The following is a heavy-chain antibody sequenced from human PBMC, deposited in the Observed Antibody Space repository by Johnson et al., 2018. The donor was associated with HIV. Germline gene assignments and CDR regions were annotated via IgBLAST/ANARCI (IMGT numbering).Heavy chain of an antibody. CDR1: GFTFSTYA. V-gene: IGHV3-52*01. D-gene: IGHD6-6*01. CDR2: IKCDGSEK. J-gene: IGHJ3*02. Sequence: VQLVESGGGVVQPGRSLRLSCAASGFTFSTYAMHWVRQAPGKGLEWVADIKCDGSEKYYVDSVKGRLTISRDNAKNSLYLQVNSLRAEDMTVYYCAFIEYSSLDAFDIWGQGTMVTVSS. CDR3: AFIEYSSLDAFDI.